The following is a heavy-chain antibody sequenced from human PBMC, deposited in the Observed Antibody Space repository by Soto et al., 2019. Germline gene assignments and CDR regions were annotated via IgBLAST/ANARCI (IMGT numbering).Heavy chain of an antibody. Sequence: SETLSLTCAVSGGSFRAYYWSWIRQPPGKGLEWIGEINHRGNTNYNPSLASRVTISIDTSKNQFSLKVRSVTAADTAVYYCARGDIRYGLVYWGQGTLVTVSS. J-gene: IGHJ4*02. V-gene: IGHV4-34*01. D-gene: IGHD5-18*01. CDR1: GGSFRAYY. CDR2: INHRGNT. CDR3: ARGDIRYGLVY.